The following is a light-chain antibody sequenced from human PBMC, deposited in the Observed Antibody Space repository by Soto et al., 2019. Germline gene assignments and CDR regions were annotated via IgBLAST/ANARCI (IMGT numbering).Light chain of an antibody. Sequence: QSVLTQPASVSGSPGQSITISCTGTSSDVGGYNYVSWYQQHPGKAPKLMIYDVSNRPSGVSNRFSGSKSGNTASLTISGLQAEDEADYYCRSYTSSXTGVFGTGTKVTVL. J-gene: IGLJ1*01. CDR1: SSDVGGYNY. CDR3: RSYTSSXTGV. CDR2: DVS. V-gene: IGLV2-14*01.